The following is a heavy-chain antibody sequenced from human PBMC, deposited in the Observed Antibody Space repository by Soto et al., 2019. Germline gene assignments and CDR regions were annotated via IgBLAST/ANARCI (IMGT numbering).Heavy chain of an antibody. CDR2: IYYSGSA. CDR1: GGFISNYY. CDR3: ARAGAATVSDS. V-gene: IGHV4-59*01. J-gene: IGHJ4*02. D-gene: IGHD2-15*01. Sequence: QVQLQESGPGLVKASETLSLTCTVSGGFISNYYCSWIRQPPGKGLEWIGYIYYSGSANYNPSLKSPVTISVDTSNNHFSLKLSSVTAADTAVYYCARAGAATVSDSWGQGTLVTVSS.